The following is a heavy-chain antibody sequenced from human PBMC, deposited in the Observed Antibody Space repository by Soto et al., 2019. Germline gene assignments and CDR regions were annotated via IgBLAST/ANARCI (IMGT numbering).Heavy chain of an antibody. CDR2: ISGSGGST. Sequence: GVSLRLSCSASGFTFSSYAMSWVRQAPGKGLEWVSAISGSGGSTYYADSVKGRFTISRDNSKNTLYLQMNSLRAEDTAVYYCARVGESITIFGADYYGMDVWGKGTTVNVSS. J-gene: IGHJ6*04. CDR1: GFTFSSYA. CDR3: ARVGESITIFGADYYGMDV. V-gene: IGHV3-23*01. D-gene: IGHD3-3*01.